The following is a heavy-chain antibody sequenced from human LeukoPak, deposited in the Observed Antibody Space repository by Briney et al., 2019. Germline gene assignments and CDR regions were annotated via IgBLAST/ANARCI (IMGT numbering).Heavy chain of an antibody. V-gene: IGHV3-23*01. CDR2: ISADGAYT. Sequence: GGSLRLSCAGSGFTFTDFSMIWVRQPPGKGLEWVSAISADGAYTYYADSVKGHFTISRDNSKSTLFLQMNRLKAEDSALYYCAKDRSSCTTTTCFFDYWGQGTQVTVSS. D-gene: IGHD2-2*01. J-gene: IGHJ4*02. CDR3: AKDRSSCTTTTCFFDY. CDR1: GFTFTDFS.